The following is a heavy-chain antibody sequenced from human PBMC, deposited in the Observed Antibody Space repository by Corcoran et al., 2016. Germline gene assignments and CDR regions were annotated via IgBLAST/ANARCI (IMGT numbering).Heavy chain of an antibody. V-gene: IGHV3-30*18. CDR2: ISYDGSNK. J-gene: IGHJ4*02. CDR3: AKGRSITMVRGVITSFDY. CDR1: GFTFSSYG. D-gene: IGHD3-10*01. Sequence: QVQLVESGGGVVKPGRSLRLSCAASGFTFSSYGMHWVRQAPGKGMEWGAVISYDGSNKYYADSVKGRFTISRDNSKNTLYLQMNSQRGEDTAVYYWAKGRSITMVRGVITSFDYWGQGTLVTVSS.